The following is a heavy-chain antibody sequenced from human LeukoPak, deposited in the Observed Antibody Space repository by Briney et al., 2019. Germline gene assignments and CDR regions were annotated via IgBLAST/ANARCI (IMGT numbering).Heavy chain of an antibody. J-gene: IGHJ6*02. CDR1: GFTFSSYS. V-gene: IGHV3-21*01. CDR2: ISSSSSYI. CDR3: ARDPISYYYDSSGYLKFPYYYGMDV. D-gene: IGHD3-22*01. Sequence: PGGSLRLSCAASGFTFSSYSMNWVRQAPGKGLEWVSSISSSSSYIYYADSVKGRFTISRDNAKNSLYLQMNSLRAEDTAMYYCARDPISYYYDSSGYLKFPYYYGMDVWGQGTTVTVSS.